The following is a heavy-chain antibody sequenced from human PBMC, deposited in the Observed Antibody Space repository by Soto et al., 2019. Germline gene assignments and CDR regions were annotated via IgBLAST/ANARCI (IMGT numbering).Heavy chain of an antibody. CDR1: GFTFSSYA. Sequence: GGSLRLSCAASGFTFSSYAMSWVRQAPGKGLELVSAISGSGGTTYYAASGKCWFTISRANSKNTLYLQMNSLRAEDTAVYYCARSAEGPREYFDYWGQGPLVTVSS. J-gene: IGHJ4*02. V-gene: IGHV3-23*01. CDR2: ISGSGGTT. D-gene: IGHD1-26*01. CDR3: ARSAEGPREYFDY.